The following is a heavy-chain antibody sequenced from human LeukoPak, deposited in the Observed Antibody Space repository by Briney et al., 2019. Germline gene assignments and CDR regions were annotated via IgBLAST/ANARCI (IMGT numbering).Heavy chain of an antibody. CDR3: ARIMAAGTGFDY. D-gene: IGHD1-1*01. CDR1: GFTFSSHW. Sequence: PGGSLRLSCAASGFTFSSHWMSWVRQAPGKGLEWVANIKQDGSEKYYVDSVKGRFTISRDNAKNSLYLQMNSLRAEDTAVYYCARIMAAGTGFDYWGQGTLVTVSS. CDR2: IKQDGSEK. V-gene: IGHV3-7*01. J-gene: IGHJ4*02.